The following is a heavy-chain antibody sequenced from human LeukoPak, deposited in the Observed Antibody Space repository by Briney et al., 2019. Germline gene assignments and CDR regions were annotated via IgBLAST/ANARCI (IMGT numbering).Heavy chain of an antibody. CDR1: AFTFSSYE. D-gene: IGHD3-16*01. J-gene: IGHJ4*02. CDR3: VRWGGVSSY. CDR2: ISSSGNTK. V-gene: IGHV3-48*03. Sequence: GGSLRLSRAASAFTFSSYEMNWVRQAPGRGLEWVSFISSSGNTKNYADSVKGRFTVSRDNAKNSLYLQMNSLRAEDTAVYYCVRWGGVSSYWGQGTLVSVSS.